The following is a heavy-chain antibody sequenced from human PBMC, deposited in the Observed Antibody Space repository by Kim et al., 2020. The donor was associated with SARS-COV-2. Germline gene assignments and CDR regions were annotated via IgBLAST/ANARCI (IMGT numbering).Heavy chain of an antibody. V-gene: IGHV3-43*02. CDR1: GFTFDDYA. CDR2: ISGDGGST. J-gene: IGHJ6*02. D-gene: IGHD3-3*01. Sequence: GGSLRLSCAASGFTFDDYAMHWVRQAPGKGLEWVSLISGDGGSTYYADSVKGRFTISRDNSKNSLYLQMNSLRTEDTALYYCAKDSQRITIFGVVILHYYYYGMDVWGQGTTVTVSS. CDR3: AKDSQRITIFGVVILHYYYYGMDV.